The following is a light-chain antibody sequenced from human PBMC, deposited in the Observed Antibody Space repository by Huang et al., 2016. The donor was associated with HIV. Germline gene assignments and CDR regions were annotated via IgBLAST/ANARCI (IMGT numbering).Light chain of an antibody. CDR3: QQYNAWPPLT. V-gene: IGKV3-15*01. J-gene: IGKJ4*01. CDR1: QSVNSD. Sequence: EIEMTQSPAILSVSPGERATLSCRASQSVNSDLAWYLQKPGQAPRLLISGASTRAIGIPAKFNGTGSGTEFSLSISNLQSDDFGVYYCQQYNAWPPLTFGGGTKVEI. CDR2: GAS.